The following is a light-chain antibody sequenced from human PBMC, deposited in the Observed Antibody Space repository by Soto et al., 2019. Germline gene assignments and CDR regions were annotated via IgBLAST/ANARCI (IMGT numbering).Light chain of an antibody. CDR3: QQRSNWPHT. J-gene: IGKJ2*01. CDR2: DAS. V-gene: IGKV3-11*01. CDR1: QSVSNS. Sequence: EIVLTQSPATLSSSPGERATLSCRASQSVSNSLAWYQQKPGQAPRLLIYDASNRATGIPTRFSGSGSGTDFTLTISSLEPEHFAVYFCQQRSNWPHTFGQGTKLEIK.